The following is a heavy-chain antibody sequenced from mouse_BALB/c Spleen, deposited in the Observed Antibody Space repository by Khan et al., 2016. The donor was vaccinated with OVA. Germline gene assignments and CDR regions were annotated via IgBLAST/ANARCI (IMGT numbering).Heavy chain of an antibody. CDR2: ISYSGNT. D-gene: IGHD2-14*01. CDR1: GYSITSDYA. Sequence: EVQLQESGPGLVKPSQSLSLTCTVTGYSITSDYAWNWIRQFPGNKLEWMGFISYSGNTNYNPSLKSRISITRDTSKNQFFLQLNSVTTEDTARYYCARVDRGYFDYWGQGTTLTVSS. V-gene: IGHV3-2*02. CDR3: ARVDRGYFDY. J-gene: IGHJ2*01.